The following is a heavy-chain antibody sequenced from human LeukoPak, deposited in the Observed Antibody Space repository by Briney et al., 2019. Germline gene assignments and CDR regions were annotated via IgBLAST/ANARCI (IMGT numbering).Heavy chain of an antibody. V-gene: IGHV3-23*01. D-gene: IGHD1-1*01. Sequence: PGGSLRLSCAASGFTFSSYATSWLRQAPGKGLEWVSAISENGGTTYYADSVKGRSTISRDNTKNTLSLQLNSLRAEDVGVYYCAKEGPTGTTKFDYWGQGTLVTVSS. CDR2: ISENGGTT. CDR3: AKEGPTGTTKFDY. J-gene: IGHJ4*02. CDR1: GFTFSSYA.